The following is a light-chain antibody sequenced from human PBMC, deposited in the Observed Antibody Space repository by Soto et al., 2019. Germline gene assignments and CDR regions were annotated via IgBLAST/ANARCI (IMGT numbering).Light chain of an antibody. V-gene: IGLV2-14*01. CDR3: SSYTSRNSWV. J-gene: IGLJ3*02. Sequence: QSALTQPASVSGSPGQSITISCTGTSSDVDGYNYVSWYQQHPGKAPKLMIYDVSNRPSGVSNRFSGSKSGNTASLTISGLQAEDEADYYCSSYTSRNSWVFGGGTKLTVL. CDR1: SSDVDGYNY. CDR2: DVS.